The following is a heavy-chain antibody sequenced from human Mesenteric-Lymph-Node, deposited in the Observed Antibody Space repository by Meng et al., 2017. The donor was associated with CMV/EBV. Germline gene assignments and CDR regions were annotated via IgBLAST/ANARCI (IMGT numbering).Heavy chain of an antibody. CDR1: GFTVNTHY. J-gene: IGHJ4*02. CDR3: ARGLRWYHPFDD. D-gene: IGHD4-23*01. V-gene: IGHV3-53*01. Sequence: GESLKISCAASGFTVNTHYMSWVRQAPGKGLEWVSVIYTGSSTYYADSVKGRFTISRDNSKNTLYLQMNSLRAEDTAVYYCARGLRWYHPFDDWGQGTLVTVSS. CDR2: IYTGSST.